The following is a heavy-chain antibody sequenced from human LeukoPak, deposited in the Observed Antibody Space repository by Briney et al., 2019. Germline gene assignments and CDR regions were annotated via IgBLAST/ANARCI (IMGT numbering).Heavy chain of an antibody. CDR2: IYYSGST. V-gene: IGHV4-30-4*01. Sequence: SQTLSLTCTVSGGSISSGDYYWSWIRQPPGKGLEWIGYIYYSGSTYYNPSLKSRVTISVDTSKNQFSLKLGSVTAADTAVYYCARGAPTAAAVDYWGQGTLVTVSS. J-gene: IGHJ4*02. D-gene: IGHD6-13*01. CDR1: GGSISSGDYY. CDR3: ARGAPTAAAVDY.